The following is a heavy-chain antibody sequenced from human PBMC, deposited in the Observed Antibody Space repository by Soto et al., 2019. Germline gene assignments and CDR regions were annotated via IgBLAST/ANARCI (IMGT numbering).Heavy chain of an antibody. J-gene: IGHJ6*02. V-gene: IGHV3-43*01. CDR1: GFTFDDYT. CDR3: AKDFQGFSSLDTEYYYGMDV. Sequence: GGSLRLSCAASGFTFDDYTMHWVRQAPGKGLEWVSLISWDGGSTYYADSVKGRFTISRDNSKNSLYLQMNSLRTEDTALYYCAKDFQGFSSLDTEYYYGMDVWGQGTTVTVSS. CDR2: ISWDGGST. D-gene: IGHD5-18*01.